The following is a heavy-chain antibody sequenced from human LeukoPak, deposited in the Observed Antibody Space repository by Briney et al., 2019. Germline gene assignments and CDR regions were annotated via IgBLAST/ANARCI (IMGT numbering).Heavy chain of an antibody. CDR1: GYTFTSYY. D-gene: IGHD3-10*01. CDR3: ARVDLWFGELG. J-gene: IGHJ4*02. V-gene: IGHV1-46*01. CDR2: INPSGGST. Sequence: GASVKVSCKASGYTFTSYYMHWVRQAPGQELEWMGIINPSGGSTSYAQKFQGRVTMTRDTSTSTVYMELSSLRSEDTVVYYCARVDLWFGELGWGQGTLVTVSS.